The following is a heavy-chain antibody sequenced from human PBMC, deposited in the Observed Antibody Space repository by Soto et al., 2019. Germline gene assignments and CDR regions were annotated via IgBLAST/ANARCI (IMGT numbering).Heavy chain of an antibody. D-gene: IGHD4-17*01. CDR1: GYSFTSYW. CDR2: IYPGDSDT. CDR3: ASLNWDYGDYKRHFDY. J-gene: IGHJ4*02. V-gene: IGHV5-51*01. Sequence: GESLKISCKGSGYSFTSYWIGWVRQMPGKGLEWMGIIYPGDSDTRYSPSFQGQVTISADKSISTAYLQWSSLKASDTAMYYCASLNWDYGDYKRHFDYWGQGTLVTVSS.